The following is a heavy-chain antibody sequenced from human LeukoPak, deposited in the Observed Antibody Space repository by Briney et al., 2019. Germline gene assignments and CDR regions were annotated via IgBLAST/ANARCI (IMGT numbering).Heavy chain of an antibody. V-gene: IGHV4-59*12. J-gene: IGHJ6*02. D-gene: IGHD2-21*02. CDR1: GGSISSYY. CDR2: IYYSGST. Sequence: PSETLSLTCTVSGGSISSYYWSWIRQPPGKGLEWIGYIYYSGSTNYNPSLKSRVTISVDTSKNQFSPKLSSVTAADTAVYYCARSWYGVVVTAIGYYYGMDVWGQGTTVTVSS. CDR3: ARSWYGVVVTAIGYYYGMDV.